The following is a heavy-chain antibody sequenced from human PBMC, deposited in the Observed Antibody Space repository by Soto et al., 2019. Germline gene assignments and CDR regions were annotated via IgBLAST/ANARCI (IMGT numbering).Heavy chain of an antibody. J-gene: IGHJ5*02. V-gene: IGHV4-30-4*01. CDR1: GGSISTADYF. D-gene: IGHD2-15*01. CDR3: ARVQKGGILSP. Sequence: SETLSLTCTVSGGSISTADYFWSWIRQPPGKGLEWIGYIYYTGSTYYNPSLKSRVTISVDTSKNQFSLKLSSVTAADTAVYYCARVQKGGILSPWGQGTLVTVSS. CDR2: IYYTGST.